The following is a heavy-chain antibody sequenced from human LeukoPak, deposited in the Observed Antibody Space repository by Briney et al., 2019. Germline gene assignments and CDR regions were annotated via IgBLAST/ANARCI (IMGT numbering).Heavy chain of an antibody. V-gene: IGHV3-53*05. CDR2: IYSGGST. J-gene: IGHJ4*02. CDR1: GFIVSSNY. Sequence: PGGSLRLSCAASGFIVSSNYMTWVRQAPGKGLEWVSVIYSGGSTYYADSVKGRFTISRDNSKNTLYLQMNSLRAEDTAVYYCARDLGLRWLDYWGQGTLVTVSS. CDR3: ARDLGLRWLDY. D-gene: IGHD4-23*01.